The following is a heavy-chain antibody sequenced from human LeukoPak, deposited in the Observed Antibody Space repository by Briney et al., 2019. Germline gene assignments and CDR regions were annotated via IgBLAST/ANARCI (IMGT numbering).Heavy chain of an antibody. D-gene: IGHD6-19*01. CDR2: IYYGGSS. Sequence: SETLSLTCTVSGGSISSYYWSWIRQPPGKGLEWIGYIYYGGSSNYNPSLKSRVTISVDTSKNQFSLKLSSVTAADTAVYYCARASSGLDYWGQGTLVTVSS. J-gene: IGHJ4*02. V-gene: IGHV4-59*01. CDR1: GGSISSYY. CDR3: ARASSGLDY.